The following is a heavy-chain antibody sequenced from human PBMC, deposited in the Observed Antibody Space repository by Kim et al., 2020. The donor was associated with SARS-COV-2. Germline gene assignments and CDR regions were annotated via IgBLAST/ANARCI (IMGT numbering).Heavy chain of an antibody. CDR3: ARDPLLGGGSYYWVS. CDR1: GGSISSSNW. CDR2: IYHSGST. D-gene: IGHD1-26*01. J-gene: IGHJ4*02. Sequence: SETLSLTCAVSGGSISSSNWWSWVRQPPGKGLEWIGEIYHSGSTNYNPSLKSRVTISVDKSKNQFSLKLSSVTAADTAVYYCARDPLLGGGSYYWVSWGQGTLVTVSS. V-gene: IGHV4-4*02.